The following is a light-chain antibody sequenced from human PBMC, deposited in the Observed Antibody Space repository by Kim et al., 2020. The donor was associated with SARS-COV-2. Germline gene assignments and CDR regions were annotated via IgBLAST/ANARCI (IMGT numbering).Light chain of an antibody. CDR3: QAWDSALMV. CDR1: KLGDKY. Sequence: SYELTQPPSVSVSPGQTASITCSGDKLGDKYACWYQQKPGQSPVLVIYQDSKRPSGIPERFSGSNSGNTATLTISGTQAIDEADYYCQAWDSALMVLGGGTQLTVL. V-gene: IGLV3-1*01. J-gene: IGLJ2*01. CDR2: QDS.